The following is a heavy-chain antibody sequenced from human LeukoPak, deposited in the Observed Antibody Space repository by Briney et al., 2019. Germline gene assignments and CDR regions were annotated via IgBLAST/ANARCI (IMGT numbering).Heavy chain of an antibody. D-gene: IGHD3-3*01. J-gene: IGHJ4*02. V-gene: IGHV3-30-3*01. CDR3: ARGDVLPFLAWLPYFDY. Sequence: GRSLRLSCADSGYTVRSYAMDWVRRAPGKGLKWVAVISYDGSNKYYADSVKGRFTISRDNSKNTLYLQMNSLRAEDTAVYYCARGDVLPFLAWLPYFDYWGQGTLVTVSS. CDR1: GYTVRSYA. CDR2: ISYDGSNK.